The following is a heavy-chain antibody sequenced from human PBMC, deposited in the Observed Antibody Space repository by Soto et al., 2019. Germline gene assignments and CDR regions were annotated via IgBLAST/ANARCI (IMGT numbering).Heavy chain of an antibody. CDR2: IDPSDSYT. V-gene: IGHV5-10-1*01. D-gene: IGHD2-2*01. J-gene: IGHJ6*01. Sequence: GESLKISCKGSGYSFTSYWISWVRQMPGKGLEWMGRIDPSDSYTNYSPSFQGHVTISADKSISTAYLQWSSLKASDTAMYYCASDRFVVVPAAMSDYYYGMDVWGQGTTVTVSS. CDR3: ASDRFVVVPAAMSDYYYGMDV. CDR1: GYSFTSYW.